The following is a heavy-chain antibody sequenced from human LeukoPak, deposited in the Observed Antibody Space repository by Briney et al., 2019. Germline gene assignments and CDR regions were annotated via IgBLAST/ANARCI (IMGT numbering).Heavy chain of an antibody. Sequence: SETLSLTCTVSGGSISSGSYYWSWIRQPAGQGLEWIGYIYYSGSTNHNPSLKSRVTISVDTSKNQFSLKLSSVTAADTAVYYCARDVAMATMFFDYRGQGTLVTVSS. V-gene: IGHV4-61*10. J-gene: IGHJ4*02. CDR2: IYYSGST. D-gene: IGHD5-24*01. CDR1: GGSISSGSYY. CDR3: ARDVAMATMFFDY.